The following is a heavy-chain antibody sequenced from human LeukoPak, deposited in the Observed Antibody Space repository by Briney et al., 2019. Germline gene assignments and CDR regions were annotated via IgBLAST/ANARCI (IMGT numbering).Heavy chain of an antibody. D-gene: IGHD5-24*01. CDR1: GGSISSYY. CDR3: ARGRCGVSPKRYYFDY. V-gene: IGHV4-4*07. CDR2: IYTSGST. J-gene: IGHJ4*02. Sequence: SETLSLTCTVSGGSISSYYWSWIRQPAGKGLEWIGRIYTSGSTNYNPSLKSRVTMSVDTSKNQFSLKLSSVTAADTAVYYCARGRCGVSPKRYYFDYWGQGTLVTVSS.